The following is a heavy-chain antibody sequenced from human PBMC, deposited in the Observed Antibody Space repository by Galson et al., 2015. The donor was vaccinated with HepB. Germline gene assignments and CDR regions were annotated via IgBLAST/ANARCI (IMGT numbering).Heavy chain of an antibody. V-gene: IGHV3-30-3*01. CDR1: GFTFSSYA. D-gene: IGHD1-26*01. J-gene: IGHJ4*02. CDR2: ISYDGSNK. CDR3: ARGRDSGSKREVLGHFDY. Sequence: SLRLSCAASGFTFSSYAMHWVRQAPGKGLEWVAVISYDGSNKYYADSVKGRFTISRDNSKNTLYLQMNSLRAEDTAVYYCARGRDSGSKREVLGHFDYWGQGTLVTVSS.